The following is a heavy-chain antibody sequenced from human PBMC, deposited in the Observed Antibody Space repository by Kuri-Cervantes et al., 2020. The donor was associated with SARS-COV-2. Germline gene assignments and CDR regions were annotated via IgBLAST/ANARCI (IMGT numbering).Heavy chain of an antibody. CDR2: INTVKDTT. D-gene: IGHD4-17*01. Sequence: ASVKVSCKASGYTFTSYAIHWVRQAPGQSLEWMGYINTVKDTTRYSQRFQGRVTITRDTSASTAYMELRSLRSDDTAVYYCARGYGDYPWGQGTLVTVSS. V-gene: IGHV1-3*04. J-gene: IGHJ4*02. CDR1: GYTFTSYA. CDR3: ARGYGDYP.